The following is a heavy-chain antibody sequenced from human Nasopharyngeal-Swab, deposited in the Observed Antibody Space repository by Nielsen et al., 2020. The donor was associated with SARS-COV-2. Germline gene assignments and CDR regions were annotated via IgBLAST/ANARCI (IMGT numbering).Heavy chain of an antibody. J-gene: IGHJ3*02. D-gene: IGHD2-2*01. CDR1: GFTFSSYG. CDR2: IWYDGSNK. CDR3: AKDRTILGYCSSTSCYAFDI. V-gene: IGHV3-30*02. Sequence: GESLKISCAASGFTFSSYGMHWVRQAPGKGLEWVAVIWYDGSNKYYADSVKGRFTISRDNSKNTLYLQMNSLRAEDTAVYYCAKDRTILGYCSSTSCYAFDIWGQGTMVTVSS.